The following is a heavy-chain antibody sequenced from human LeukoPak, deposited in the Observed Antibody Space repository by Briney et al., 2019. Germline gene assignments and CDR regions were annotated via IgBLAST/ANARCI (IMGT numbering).Heavy chain of an antibody. D-gene: IGHD3-10*01. V-gene: IGHV4-59*01. CDR1: GGTISSYD. CDR3: ARTDYYGNRDFDY. J-gene: IGHJ4*02. Sequence: SETLSLTCTVSGGTISSYDWSWVRQPPGKGLEWIGDIYYSGSTNYNPSLKSRVTISVGTSKNQFSLKLSSVTAADTAVYYCARTDYYGNRDFDYWGQGTLVTVSS. CDR2: IYYSGST.